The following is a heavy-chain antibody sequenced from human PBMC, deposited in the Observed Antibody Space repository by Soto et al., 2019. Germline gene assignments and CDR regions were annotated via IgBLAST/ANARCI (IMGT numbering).Heavy chain of an antibody. CDR3: ARMDGDSKYYAMDV. V-gene: IGHV2-26*01. J-gene: IGHJ6*02. CDR2: FFSDAER. CDR1: GFSLGNGRMG. Sequence: SGPTLVNPTETLTLTCTVSGFSLGNGRMGVRWIRQPPGKPLEWLAHFFSDAERSYSAXMKTRLTISMHTSGSRLVLIITNMDPVXTATYYCARMDGDSKYYAMDVRRQGNSVTVSS. D-gene: IGHD4-17*01.